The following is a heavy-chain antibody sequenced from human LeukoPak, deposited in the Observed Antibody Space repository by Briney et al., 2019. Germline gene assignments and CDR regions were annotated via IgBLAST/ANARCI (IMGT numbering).Heavy chain of an antibody. J-gene: IGHJ5*02. V-gene: IGHV4-34*01. Sequence: SETLSLTCAVYGGSFSAYYWTWIRHPPGKGLEWIGEINHSGSTNYNPSLKSRVTISVDTSKNQFSLKLSSVTAADTAVYYCARDELHNWFDPWGQGTLVTVSS. CDR3: ARDELHNWFDP. D-gene: IGHD1-7*01. CDR1: GGSFSAYY. CDR2: INHSGST.